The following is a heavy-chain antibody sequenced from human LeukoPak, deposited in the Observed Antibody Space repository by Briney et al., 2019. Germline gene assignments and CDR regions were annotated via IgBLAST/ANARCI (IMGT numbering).Heavy chain of an antibody. V-gene: IGHV1-69*13. CDR2: IIPIFGTA. CDR3: ARSPTAGYSSSDDAFDI. Sequence: SVKVSCKPSGGTFSSYAISWVRQAPGQGLEWMGGIIPIFGTANYAQKFQGRVTITADESTSTAYMELSSLRSEDTAVYYCARSPTAGYSSSDDAFDIWGQGTMVTVSS. J-gene: IGHJ3*02. CDR1: GGTFSSYA. D-gene: IGHD6-13*01.